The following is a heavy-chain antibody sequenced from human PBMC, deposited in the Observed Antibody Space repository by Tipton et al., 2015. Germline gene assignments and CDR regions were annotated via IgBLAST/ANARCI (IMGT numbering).Heavy chain of an antibody. CDR2: ISYNGNP. J-gene: IGHJ3*02. V-gene: IGHV4-31*03. CDR3: ARERASEPDFSDSSGYFYPFDI. CDR1: DDSMSSSSYY. D-gene: IGHD3-22*01. Sequence: TLSLTCTVSDDSMSSSSYYWGWIRQPPGKGPEWIAFISYNGNPYSNPSLKSRLTISLDTPKNQFSLRLSSVTAADTAVYYCARERASEPDFSDSSGYFYPFDIWGRGTMVTVSS.